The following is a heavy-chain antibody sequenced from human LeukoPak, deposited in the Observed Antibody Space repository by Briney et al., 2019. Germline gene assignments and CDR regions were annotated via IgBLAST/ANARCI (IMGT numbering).Heavy chain of an antibody. CDR1: GGSISSYY. V-gene: IGHV4-59*01. D-gene: IGHD6-19*01. Sequence: PSETLSLACTVSGGSISSYYWSWIRQPPGKGLEWIGYIYYIGRTNYNPSLKSPVTISVDTSNNQFSLKLNSVTAADTAVYYCARLPDSSGFVDAFDIWGQGKMVTVYS. J-gene: IGHJ3*02. CDR2: IYYIGRT. CDR3: ARLPDSSGFVDAFDI.